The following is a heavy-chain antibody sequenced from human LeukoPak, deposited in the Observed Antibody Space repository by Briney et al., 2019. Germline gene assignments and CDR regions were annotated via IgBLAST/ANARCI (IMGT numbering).Heavy chain of an antibody. D-gene: IGHD3-10*01. CDR1: GGSVSSGSYY. CDR2: IYYSGST. Sequence: SETLSLTCTVSGGSVSSGSYYWSWIRQPPGKGLEWIGYIYYSGSTNYNPSLKSRVTISVDTSKNQFSLKLSSVTAADTAVYYCARVFSGAAGDAFDIWGQGTMVTVSS. CDR3: ARVFSGAAGDAFDI. J-gene: IGHJ3*02. V-gene: IGHV4-61*01.